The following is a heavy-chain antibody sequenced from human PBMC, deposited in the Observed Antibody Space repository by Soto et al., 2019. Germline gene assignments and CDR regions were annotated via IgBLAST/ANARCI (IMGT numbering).Heavy chain of an antibody. J-gene: IGHJ3*02. V-gene: IGHV3-30*18. CDR2: ISYDGSNK. CDR3: AKDYASPGSNGDFVGDDAFDI. CDR1: GFTFSSYG. Sequence: QVQLVESGGGVVQPGRSLRLSCAASGFTFSSYGMHWVRQAPGKGLEWVAVISYDGSNKYYADSVKGRFTISRDNSKNTLYLQINSLRAEDKALYYCAKDYASPGSNGDFVGDDAFDIWGQGTMVTVSS. D-gene: IGHD4-17*01.